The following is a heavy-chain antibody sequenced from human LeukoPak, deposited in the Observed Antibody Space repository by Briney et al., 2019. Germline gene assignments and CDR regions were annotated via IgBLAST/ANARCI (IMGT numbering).Heavy chain of an antibody. CDR2: ISYDGSNK. D-gene: IGHD2-15*01. J-gene: IGHJ4*02. CDR3: ARDFGYCSGGSCYRYFDY. V-gene: IGHV3-30*04. CDR1: GFTFSSYA. Sequence: EGSLRLSCAASGFTFSSYAMHWVRQAPGKGLEWVAVISYDGSNKYYADSVKGRFTISRDNSKNTLYLQMNSLRAEDTAVYYCARDFGYCSGGSCYRYFDYWGQGTLVTVSS.